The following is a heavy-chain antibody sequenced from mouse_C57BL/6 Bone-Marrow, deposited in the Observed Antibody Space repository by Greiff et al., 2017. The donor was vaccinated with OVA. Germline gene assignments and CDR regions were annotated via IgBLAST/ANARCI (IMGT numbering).Heavy chain of an antibody. Sequence: VQLQQSGAELVRPGASVKLSCTASGFNIKDDYMHWVKQRPEQGLEWIGWIDPENGDTEYASKVQGQATITADTSSNPAYLQLSSLTSKDTAVYYCTLFITTVVDYFDYWGQGTTLTVSS. D-gene: IGHD1-1*01. V-gene: IGHV14-4*01. CDR2: IDPENGDT. CDR1: GFNIKDDY. CDR3: TLFITTVVDYFDY. J-gene: IGHJ2*01.